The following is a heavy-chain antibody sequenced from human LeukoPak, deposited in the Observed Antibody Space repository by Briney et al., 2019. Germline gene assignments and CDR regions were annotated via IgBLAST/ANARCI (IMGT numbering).Heavy chain of an antibody. CDR1: GYTFTSYD. CDR3: ARESGNILVVPYH. D-gene: IGHD2-15*01. Sequence: ASVKVSCKASGYTFTSYDINWVRQSPGQGLEWMGWMSPISGNTDYAQKFQGRLTMTRNTAINTAYMELSGLRSDDTAVYYCARESGNILVVPYHGGQKTQVTVST. CDR2: MSPISGNT. J-gene: IGHJ4*02. V-gene: IGHV1-8*01.